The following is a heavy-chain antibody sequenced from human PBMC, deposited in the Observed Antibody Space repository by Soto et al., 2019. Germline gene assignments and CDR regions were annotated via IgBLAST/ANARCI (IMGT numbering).Heavy chain of an antibody. CDR3: VPRGRFLPWFDP. J-gene: IGHJ5*02. CDR1: GFTFSSYW. Sequence: GGSLRLSCAASGFTFSSYWMHWVRQAPGKGLVWVSRINSDGSSTSYADSVKGRFTISRDNAKNTLYLQMNSLRAEDTAVYYCVPRGRFLPWFDPWGQGTLVTVSS. V-gene: IGHV3-74*01. D-gene: IGHD3-3*01. CDR2: INSDGSST.